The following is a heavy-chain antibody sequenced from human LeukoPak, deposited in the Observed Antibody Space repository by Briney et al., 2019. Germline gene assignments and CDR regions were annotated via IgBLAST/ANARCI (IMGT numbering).Heavy chain of an antibody. J-gene: IGHJ4*02. V-gene: IGHV3-7*03. CDR3: VSGSGWIFDY. CDR2: IKEDGSGE. Sequence: GGSLTLSCAASGLRFSSYWMDWVRQAPGKGLEWVAHIKEDGSGEYYVDSVKGRFTISIDNAKKSMYLQMNSLRVEDTAIYYCVSGSGWIFDYWGLGTLVTVSS. D-gene: IGHD6-19*01. CDR1: GLRFSSYW.